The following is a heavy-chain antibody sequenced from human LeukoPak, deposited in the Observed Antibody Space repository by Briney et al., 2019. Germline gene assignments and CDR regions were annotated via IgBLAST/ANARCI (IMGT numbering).Heavy chain of an antibody. Sequence: GGSLRLSCATSGFNFVNYGMQWVRQAPGKGPELVASIWFDGSHRFYADSVKGRFIISRDNSKNTLYLQINSLEADDTAVYYCAKDDGGFFKGIESWGQGTLVTVSS. CDR2: IWFDGSHR. D-gene: IGHD4-23*01. CDR3: AKDDGGFFKGIES. J-gene: IGHJ4*02. V-gene: IGHV3-30*02. CDR1: GFNFVNYG.